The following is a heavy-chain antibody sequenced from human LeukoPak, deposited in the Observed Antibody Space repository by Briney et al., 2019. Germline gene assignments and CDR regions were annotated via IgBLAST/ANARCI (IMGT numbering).Heavy chain of an antibody. J-gene: IGHJ6*02. CDR2: ISYDGSDK. D-gene: IGHD3-10*01. CDR1: GFTFSSYS. Sequence: GGSLRLSCAASGFTFSSYSMNWVRQAPGKGLEWVAVISYDGSDKYYADSVKGRFTISRDNSKNTLYLQMNSLRTEDTAVYFCARAPPSLNTYYYGSGSAMDVWGQGTTVTVSS. CDR3: ARAPPSLNTYYYGSGSAMDV. V-gene: IGHV3-30*03.